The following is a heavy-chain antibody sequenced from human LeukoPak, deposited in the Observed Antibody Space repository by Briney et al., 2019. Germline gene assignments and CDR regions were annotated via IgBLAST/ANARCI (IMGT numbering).Heavy chain of an antibody. CDR2: IWHDGSNK. J-gene: IGHJ4*02. D-gene: IGHD6-6*01. V-gene: IGHV3-33*08. CDR3: ARDLGHYGSSSGSRFDY. CDR1: GFTFSSYS. Sequence: GGSLRLSCAASGFTFSSYSMNWVRQAPGKGLEWVAVIWHDGSNKYYADSVKGRFTISRDDSKNILYLQMNSLRAEDTAVYSCARDLGHYGSSSGSRFDYWGQGTLVTVSA.